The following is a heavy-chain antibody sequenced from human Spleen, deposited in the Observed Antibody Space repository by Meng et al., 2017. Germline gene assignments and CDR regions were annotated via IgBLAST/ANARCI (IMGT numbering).Heavy chain of an antibody. D-gene: IGHD3-16*02. J-gene: IGHJ4*02. V-gene: IGHV4-59*01. CDR1: GGSISSYY. CDR3: ARGYYDYVWGSYRSHCYFDY. Sequence: GSLRLSCTVSGGSISSYYWSWIRQPPGKGLEWIGYIYYSGSTNYNHSLKSRVTISVDTSKNQFSLKLSSVTAADMAVYYCARGYYDYVWGSYRSHCYFDYWGQGTLVTVSS. CDR2: IYYSGST.